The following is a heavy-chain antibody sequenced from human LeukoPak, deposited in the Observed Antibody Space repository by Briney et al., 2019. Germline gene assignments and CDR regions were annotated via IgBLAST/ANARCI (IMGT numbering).Heavy chain of an antibody. CDR2: INYSART. J-gene: IGHJ6*03. CDR3: ARVSRRRSDYSQAVRDYYYYYMDV. Sequence: SHTLSLTRTVSGASISSYYSSWIRHPPGKGLEWIGYINYSARTNYNHPLKSRVTISVDPSKSRFALKLSSVNAADTAVYYYARVSRRRSDYSQAVRDYYYYYMDVWGKGTTVTVSS. D-gene: IGHD4-11*01. V-gene: IGHV4-59*07. CDR1: GASISSYY.